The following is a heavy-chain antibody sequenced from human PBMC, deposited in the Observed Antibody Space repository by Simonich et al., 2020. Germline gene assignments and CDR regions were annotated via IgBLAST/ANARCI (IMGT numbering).Heavy chain of an antibody. D-gene: IGHD4-17*01. V-gene: IGHV3-48*03. CDR3: ARHYYGDYYFDY. CDR1: GFTFSSYE. J-gene: IGHJ4*02. Sequence: EVQLVESGGGLVQPGGSLRLSCAASGFTFSSYEMNWVRQAPGKGLEWVSSIWSRGSPIYYADSVKGRFTISRDNAKNSLYLQMNSLRAEDTAVYYCARHYYGDYYFDYWGQGTLVTVSS. CDR2: IWSRGSPI.